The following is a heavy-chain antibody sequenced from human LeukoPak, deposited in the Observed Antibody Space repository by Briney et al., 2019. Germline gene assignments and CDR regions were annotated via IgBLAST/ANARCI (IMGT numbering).Heavy chain of an antibody. Sequence: PGGSLRLSCAASGFTFSSYAMSWVRQAPGKGLEWVSGISGSGVSTYYADSVKGRFTISRDNSKNTLYLQMSSLRAEDTAVYYCAGNHRSGYYNFDYWGQGSLVTVSS. CDR1: GFTFSSYA. V-gene: IGHV3-23*01. CDR2: ISGSGVST. J-gene: IGHJ4*02. CDR3: AGNHRSGYYNFDY. D-gene: IGHD3-22*01.